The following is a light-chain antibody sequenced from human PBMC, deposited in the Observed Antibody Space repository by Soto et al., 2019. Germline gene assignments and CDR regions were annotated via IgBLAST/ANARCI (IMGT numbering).Light chain of an antibody. CDR3: LHHNSYPRT. CDR2: ATS. J-gene: IGKJ2*02. Sequence: DIQMTQFPSSVSASVGDRVTITCRASQDISGWLAWYQQKPGKAPQILIYATSRLQNGVPSRFSGSGSGTDFTLTISSLQPEDFATYYCLHHNSYPRTFGQGTKLEIK. CDR1: QDISGW. V-gene: IGKV1-12*01.